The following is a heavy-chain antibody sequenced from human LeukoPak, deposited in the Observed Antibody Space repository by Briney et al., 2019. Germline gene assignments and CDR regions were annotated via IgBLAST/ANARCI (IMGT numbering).Heavy chain of an antibody. CDR3: ARDDRGVLDY. D-gene: IGHD3-10*01. CDR1: GFTLSSYA. Sequence: PGGSLRLSCAASGFTLSSYAMSWVRQAPGKGLEWVSALSISGDNTYYADSVKGRFTISRDNSKNTLYLQMNSLRAEDTAVYYCARDDRGVLDYWGQGTLVTVSS. CDR2: LSISGDNT. V-gene: IGHV3-23*01. J-gene: IGHJ4*02.